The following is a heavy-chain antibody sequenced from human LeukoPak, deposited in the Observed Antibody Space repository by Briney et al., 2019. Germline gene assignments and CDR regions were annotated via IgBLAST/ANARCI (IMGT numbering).Heavy chain of an antibody. D-gene: IGHD2-15*01. CDR1: GYTFTSYG. V-gene: IGHV1-18*01. J-gene: IGHJ4*03. CDR3: ARDTLLGYCSGGSCYSEDY. Sequence: ASVKVSCKASGYTFTSYGISWVRQAPGQGLEWMGWISAYNGNTNYAQKLQGRVTMTTDTSTSTAYMELRSLRSDDTAVYYCARDTLLGYCSGGSCYSEDYWGQGTTVTVSS. CDR2: ISAYNGNT.